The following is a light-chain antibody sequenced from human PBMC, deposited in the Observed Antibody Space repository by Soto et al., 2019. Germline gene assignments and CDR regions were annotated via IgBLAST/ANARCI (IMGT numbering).Light chain of an antibody. J-gene: IGLJ1*01. CDR2: EFR. CDR3: SSYRTGSAFYV. Sequence: QSVVTQPASVSGSPGQSITISCTGTSSDVGDYNYVSWYQHHPGKAPKLIIYEFRNRPSGVPNRFSGAKSGNTASLTISGLQAEDEADYYCSSYRTGSAFYVFGSGTKLTAL. V-gene: IGLV2-14*01. CDR1: SSDVGDYNY.